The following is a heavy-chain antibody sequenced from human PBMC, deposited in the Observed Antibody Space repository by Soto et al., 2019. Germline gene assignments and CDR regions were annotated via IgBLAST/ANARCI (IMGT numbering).Heavy chain of an antibody. CDR1: GFTVSSNY. Sequence: GGSLRLSCAASGFTVSSNYMSWVRQAPGKGLEWVSVIYSGGSTYYADSVKGRFTISRDNSKNTLYLQMNSLRAEDTAVYYCAILAYYYDSSGSHPVDYWGQGTLVTVSS. CDR2: IYSGGST. D-gene: IGHD3-22*01. V-gene: IGHV3-66*01. CDR3: AILAYYYDSSGSHPVDY. J-gene: IGHJ4*02.